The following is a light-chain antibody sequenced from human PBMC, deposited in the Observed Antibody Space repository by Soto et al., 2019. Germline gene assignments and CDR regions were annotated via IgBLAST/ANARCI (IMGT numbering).Light chain of an antibody. CDR2: GAS. CDR3: QQYNNWLGT. Sequence: ERVMTQSPATLSVSPGERATLSCRASQSVSSNLAWYHQKPVQAPRPLIYGASTRATGIPARFSGSGSGTEFTLTISSLQSEDFAVYYCQQYNNWLGTFGPGTKVDIK. V-gene: IGKV3-15*01. CDR1: QSVSSN. J-gene: IGKJ3*01.